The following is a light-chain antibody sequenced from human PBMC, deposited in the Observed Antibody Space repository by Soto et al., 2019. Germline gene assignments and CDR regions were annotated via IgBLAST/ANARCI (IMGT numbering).Light chain of an antibody. V-gene: IGKV1-39*01. CDR3: QQRYSPPIT. J-gene: IGKJ5*01. CDR1: QSISSY. Sequence: DIQMTQSPSSLSASVGDRVTITCRASQSISSYLNWYQQKPGKAPKLLIYAASSLQSGVPSRFSSSGSRTDLPLTISSLQPEVFATYYCQQRYSPPITFGQGTRVEIK. CDR2: AAS.